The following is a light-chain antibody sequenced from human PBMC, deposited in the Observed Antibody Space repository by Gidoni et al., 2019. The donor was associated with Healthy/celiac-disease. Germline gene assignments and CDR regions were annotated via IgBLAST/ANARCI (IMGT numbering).Light chain of an antibody. CDR2: DVS. J-gene: IGLJ1*01. CDR3: SSYTSSSTLV. CDR1: SSDVGGYNY. V-gene: IGLV2-14*01. Sequence: QSALTQPASVSGSPGQSITISCTGTSSDVGGYNYVSCYQQHPGQAPKLMIYDVSNRPSGVSNRFSGSKSGNTASLTISGLQAEDEADYYCSSYTSSSTLVFGTGTKVTVL.